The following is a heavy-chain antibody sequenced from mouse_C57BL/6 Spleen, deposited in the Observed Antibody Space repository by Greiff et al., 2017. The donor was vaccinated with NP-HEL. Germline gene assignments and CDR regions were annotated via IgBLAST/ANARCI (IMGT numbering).Heavy chain of an antibody. Sequence: EVQLQQSGAELVRPGASVKLSCTASGFNIKDYYMHWVKQRPEQGLEWIGRIDPEDGDTEYAPKFQGKATMTADTSTNTAYLQLSSLTSEDTAVYYCTTEGVKGYFDVWGTGTTVTVSS. CDR1: GFNIKDYY. J-gene: IGHJ1*03. CDR3: TTEGVKGYFDV. V-gene: IGHV14-1*01. CDR2: IDPEDGDT.